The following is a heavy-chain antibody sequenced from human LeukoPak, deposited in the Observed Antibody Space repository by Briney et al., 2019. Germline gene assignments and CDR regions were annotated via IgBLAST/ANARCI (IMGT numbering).Heavy chain of an antibody. CDR1: GFAFSSYS. CDR2: ISSRSRTI. D-gene: IGHD3-10*01. V-gene: IGHV3-48*04. Sequence: PGGSLRLSRAASGFAFSSYSMNWVRQAPGKGLEWVSYISSRSRTIYYTDSVKGRFTISRDNAKNSLYLQMNSLRAEDTAVYYCARVGRAAAMVRGPTNTNYYYYMDVWGKGTTVTVSS. CDR3: ARVGRAAAMVRGPTNTNYYYYMDV. J-gene: IGHJ6*03.